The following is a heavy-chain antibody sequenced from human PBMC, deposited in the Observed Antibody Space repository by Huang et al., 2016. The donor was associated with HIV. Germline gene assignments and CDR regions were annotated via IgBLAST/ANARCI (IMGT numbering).Heavy chain of an antibody. CDR3: ATGFDVFFDF. CDR1: EYTLTELS. V-gene: IGHV1-24*01. CDR2: FDPEIGET. D-gene: IGHD3-9*01. J-gene: IGHJ4*02. Sequence: QVQLVQSRAEVKQPGASVKVYCKVSEYTLTELSIHWVSQPPGKGLEWMGGFDPEIGETIYAQKFQGRVTMTEDTSTETAFMELSGLRPEDTAVYYCATGFDVFFDFWGQGTLVTVSS.